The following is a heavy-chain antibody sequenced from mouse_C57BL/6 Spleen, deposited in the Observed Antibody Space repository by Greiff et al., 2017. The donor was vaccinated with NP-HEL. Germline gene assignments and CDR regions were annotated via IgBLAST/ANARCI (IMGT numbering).Heavy chain of an antibody. D-gene: IGHD2-1*01. CDR2: ISSGSSTI. CDR3: ARTYGNYVDYYAMDY. V-gene: IGHV5-17*01. Sequence: EVKVEESGGGLVKPGGSLKLSCAASGFTFSDYGMHWVRQAPEKGLEWVAYISSGSSTIYYADTVKGRFTISRDNAKNTLFLQMTSLRSEDTAMYYCARTYGNYVDYYAMDYWGQGTSVTVSS. J-gene: IGHJ4*01. CDR1: GFTFSDYG.